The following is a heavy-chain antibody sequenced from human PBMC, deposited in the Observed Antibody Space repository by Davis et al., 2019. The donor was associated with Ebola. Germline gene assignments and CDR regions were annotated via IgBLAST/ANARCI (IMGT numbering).Heavy chain of an antibody. Sequence: SETLSLTCTVSGGSISGSYWSWIRQPPGKGLEWIGYIYDSGGTAYNPSRNYNPSLKSRVTISLDTSQNQFSLKLTSATAADTAVYYCARDRGVGDYYYYYGMDVWGQGTTVTVSS. CDR1: GGSISGSY. J-gene: IGHJ6*02. V-gene: IGHV4-59*01. D-gene: IGHD3-16*01. CDR3: ARDRGVGDYYYYYGMDV. CDR2: IYDSGGTAYNPSR.